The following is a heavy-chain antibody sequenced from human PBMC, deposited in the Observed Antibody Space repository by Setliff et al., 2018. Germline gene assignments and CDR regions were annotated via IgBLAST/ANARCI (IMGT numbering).Heavy chain of an antibody. CDR3: ARYSSGWFFDY. V-gene: IGHV3-48*03. Sequence: GESLRLSCAASGFTFSTYEMNWVRQAPGKGLEWVSYISSSGSTIYYVDSVKGRFTISRDNAKNSLYPQMNSLRAEDTAVYYCARYSSGWFFDYWGQGTPVTVSS. CDR2: ISSSGSTI. CDR1: GFTFSTYE. D-gene: IGHD6-19*01. J-gene: IGHJ4*02.